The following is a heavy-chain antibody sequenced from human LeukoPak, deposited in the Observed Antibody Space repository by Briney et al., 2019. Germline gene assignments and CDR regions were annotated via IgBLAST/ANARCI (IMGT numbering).Heavy chain of an antibody. D-gene: IGHD2-2*01. CDR3: ARGYATAFDS. V-gene: IGHV3-7*01. CDR2: INQDGSEK. J-gene: IGHJ4*02. CDR1: GFTFSSYS. Sequence: GGSLRLSCAASGFTFSSYSMNWVRQAPGKGLEWVANINQDGSEKYYVDSVEGRFTVSRDNAKNSLYLHMNSLRAEDTAVFYCARGYATAFDSWGQGALVTVSS.